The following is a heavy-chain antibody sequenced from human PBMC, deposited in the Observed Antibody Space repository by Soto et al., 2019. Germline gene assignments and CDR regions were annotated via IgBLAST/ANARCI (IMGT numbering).Heavy chain of an antibody. D-gene: IGHD2-21*01. J-gene: IGHJ4*02. Sequence: LRLSCAASGFTFSNYGMHWVRQAPGKGLEWVAVIWYDGNNKYYADSVKGRSTISRDNSNNTLYVQMTSLRAEDTAVYYCARGLHSLFDYWGQGTLVTVSS. V-gene: IGHV3-33*01. CDR2: IWYDGNNK. CDR1: GFTFSNYG. CDR3: ARGLHSLFDY.